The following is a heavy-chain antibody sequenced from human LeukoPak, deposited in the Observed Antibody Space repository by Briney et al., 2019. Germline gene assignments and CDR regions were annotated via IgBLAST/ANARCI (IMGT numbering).Heavy chain of an antibody. CDR3: ARDLTKPDCDKWFDH. Sequence: PSETLSLTCTVSGGSISSNYWRWIRQPAGKGLEWIGRIYTSGSTNYNPSLKSRVTMSVDTSKNQFSLKLSSVTAADTAVYYCARDLTKPDCDKWFDHWGQGTLVTVSS. D-gene: IGHD2-21*02. CDR1: GGSISSNY. CDR2: IYTSGST. V-gene: IGHV4-4*07. J-gene: IGHJ5*02.